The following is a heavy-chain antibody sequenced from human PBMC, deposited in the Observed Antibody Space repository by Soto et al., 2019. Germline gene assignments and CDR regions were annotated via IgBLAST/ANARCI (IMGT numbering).Heavy chain of an antibody. V-gene: IGHV3-7*01. CDR2: IKQDGSEK. J-gene: IGHJ4*02. CDR3: ASHDYGDYASFDY. D-gene: IGHD4-17*01. Sequence: EVQLVESGGGLVQPGGSLRLSCTASGFTFSRYWMSWVRQAPGKGLEWVANIKQDGSEKYYVDSVKGRFTIARDNAKNSLCLQMNSLSAEDTAVYYCASHDYGDYASFDYWGQGTLVTVSS. CDR1: GFTFSRYW.